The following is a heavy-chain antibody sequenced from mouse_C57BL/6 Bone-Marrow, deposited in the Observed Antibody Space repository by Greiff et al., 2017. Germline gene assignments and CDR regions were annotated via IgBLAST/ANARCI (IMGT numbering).Heavy chain of an antibody. CDR2: INPYNGGT. V-gene: IGHV1-19*01. D-gene: IGHD2-12*01. CDR3: ASDYYNGYYAIDY. CDR1: GYTFTDYY. Sequence: VQLQQSGPVLVKPGASVKMSCKASGYTFTDYYMNWVKQSHGKSLEWIGVINPYNGGTSYNQKFKGKATLTVDKSSSTAYMELNSLTSEDSAVYYGASDYYNGYYAIDYWGQGTSVTVSA. J-gene: IGHJ4*01.